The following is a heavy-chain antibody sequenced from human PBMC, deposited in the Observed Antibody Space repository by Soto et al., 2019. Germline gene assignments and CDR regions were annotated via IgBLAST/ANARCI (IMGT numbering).Heavy chain of an antibody. V-gene: IGHV1-18*01. CDR2: ISGYSNNT. CDR3: ARGSSTERNYYYYGMDV. CDR1: GYTFTSYG. J-gene: IGHJ6*02. Sequence: QIHLVQSGAEVQKPGASVKVSCKASGYTFTSYGITWVRQAPGQGLVWMGWISGYSNNTNYAQNLQGRVTMTTDTSTSTAYMELRSLRSDDTAVYYCARGSSTERNYYYYGMDVWGQGTTVTVSS.